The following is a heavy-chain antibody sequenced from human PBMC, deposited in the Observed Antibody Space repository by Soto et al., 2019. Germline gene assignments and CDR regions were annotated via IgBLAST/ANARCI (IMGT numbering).Heavy chain of an antibody. D-gene: IGHD3-16*01. V-gene: IGHV1-24*01. CDR3: ATDLGGSSDY. CDR2: FDPEDGET. J-gene: IGHJ4*02. Sequence: ASVKVSCKVSGYTLTELSMHWVRQAPGKGLEWMGGFDPEDGETIYAQKFQGRVTTTEDTSTDTAYMELSSLRSEDTAVYYCATDLGGSSDYWGQGTLVTVSS. CDR1: GYTLTELS.